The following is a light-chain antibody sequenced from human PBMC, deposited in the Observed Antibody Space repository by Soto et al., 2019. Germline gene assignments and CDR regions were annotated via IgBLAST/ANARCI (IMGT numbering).Light chain of an antibody. CDR1: ESVRTY. V-gene: IGKV3-15*01. CDR2: GAS. Sequence: EVVLTQSPATLSVSPGERATLSCRASESVRTYLAWYQQKPGRSPSLLIFGASTRATGIPARFSGSGSGEEFTLTISSLQSEDFAVYYCQQYADWPRTFGQGTKLEFK. J-gene: IGKJ1*01. CDR3: QQYADWPRT.